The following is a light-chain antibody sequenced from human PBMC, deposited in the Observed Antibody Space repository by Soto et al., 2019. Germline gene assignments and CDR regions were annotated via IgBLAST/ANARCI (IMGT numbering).Light chain of an antibody. Sequence: QSALTQPASVSGSAGQSITISCTGTSSDVGSYNLVSWYQHHPGKAPKLIIYEGSKRPSGISNRFSGSKSGNTASLTISGLQAEDEADFHCCSYADNHILLFGGGTKLTVL. CDR1: SSDVGSYNL. CDR2: EGS. CDR3: CSYADNHILL. V-gene: IGLV2-23*01. J-gene: IGLJ3*02.